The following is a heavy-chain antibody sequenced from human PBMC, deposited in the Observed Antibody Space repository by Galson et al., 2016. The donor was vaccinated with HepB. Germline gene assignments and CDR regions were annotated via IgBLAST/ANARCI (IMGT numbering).Heavy chain of an antibody. CDR2: INWNSGTV. CDR3: ARDPYQWLSKYYFDY. V-gene: IGHV3-9*01. Sequence: SLRLSCAASGFTFDDYAMHWVRHAPGKGLEWVAGINWNSGTVFYADSVKGRFTISRDNNKNSVYLQMDTLIVEDTAFYFCARDPYQWLSKYYFDYWGQGALVTVSS. J-gene: IGHJ4*02. D-gene: IGHD6-19*01. CDR1: GFTFDDYA.